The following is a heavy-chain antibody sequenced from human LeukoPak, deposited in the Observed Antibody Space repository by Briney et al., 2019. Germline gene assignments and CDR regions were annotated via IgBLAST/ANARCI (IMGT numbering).Heavy chain of an antibody. V-gene: IGHV3-73*01. CDR2: IRSKANSYAT. CDR3: TRHATYYYDSSGYYIFDY. Sequence: GGSLRLSCAASGFTFSGSAMHWVRQASGKGLEWVGRIRSKANSYATAYAALVKGRFTISRDDSKNTAYLQMNSLKTEDTAVYYCTRHATYYYDSSGYYIFDYWGQGTLVTVSS. CDR1: GFTFSGSA. J-gene: IGHJ4*02. D-gene: IGHD3-22*01.